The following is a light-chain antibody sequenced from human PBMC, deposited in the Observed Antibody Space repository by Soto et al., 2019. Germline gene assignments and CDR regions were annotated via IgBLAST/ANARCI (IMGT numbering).Light chain of an antibody. J-gene: IGKJ1*01. CDR3: QQYQNSRT. V-gene: IGKV3-20*01. CDR2: SIS. CDR1: QSITGRS. Sequence: IVLTQSPGSLSLSLGERATLSCRASQSITGRSLAWYQQKPAQAPRLLISSISNRATGIPHRFSGSGSGADFTLTITRLEPEDFAVYYCQQYQNSRTFGQGTKVDIK.